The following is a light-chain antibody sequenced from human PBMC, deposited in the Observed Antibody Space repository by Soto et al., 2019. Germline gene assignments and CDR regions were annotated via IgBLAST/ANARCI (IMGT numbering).Light chain of an antibody. V-gene: IGLV3-21*02. CDR2: DDR. J-gene: IGLJ3*02. CDR3: QVWDSTSEHVV. CDR1: NIETKS. Sequence: SYELTQPPSVSVAPGQTARIACGGDNIETKSVHWSQQKPGQAPVLVVYDDRDRPSGIPERFSGSNSGNAATLTIRRVEAGDEADYYCQVWDSTSEHVVFGGGTKGTVL.